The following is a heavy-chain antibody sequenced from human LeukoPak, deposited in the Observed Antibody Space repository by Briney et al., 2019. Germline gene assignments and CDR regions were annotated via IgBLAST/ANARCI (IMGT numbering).Heavy chain of an antibody. Sequence: GESLKISCKASGYSFTSYWIGWVRQMPGKGLEWMGIIYLDDFDVRYSPSFQGQVTISADKSITTAYLQWSSLKASDTAIYYCARHGKLSSSRNWFDPWGQGTLVTVPS. D-gene: IGHD1-26*01. CDR3: ARHGKLSSSRNWFDP. CDR2: IYLDDFDV. J-gene: IGHJ5*02. CDR1: GYSFTSYW. V-gene: IGHV5-51*01.